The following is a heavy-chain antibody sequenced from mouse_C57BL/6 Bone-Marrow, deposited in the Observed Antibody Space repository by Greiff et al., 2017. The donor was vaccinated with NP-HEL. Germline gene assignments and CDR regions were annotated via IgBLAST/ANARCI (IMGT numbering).Heavy chain of an antibody. Sequence: EVQLQQSGAELVRPGASVKLSCTASGFNIKDDYMHWVKQRPEQGLEWIGWIDPENGDTEYASKFQGKATITADTSSNTAYLQLSSLTSEDTAVYYFTTRGYPYAMDYWGQGTSVTVSS. CDR3: TTRGYPYAMDY. CDR2: IDPENGDT. D-gene: IGHD2-2*01. CDR1: GFNIKDDY. V-gene: IGHV14-4*01. J-gene: IGHJ4*01.